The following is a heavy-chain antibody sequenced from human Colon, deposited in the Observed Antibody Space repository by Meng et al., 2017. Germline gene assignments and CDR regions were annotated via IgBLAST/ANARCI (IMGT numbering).Heavy chain of an antibody. CDR2: SNTKTGNP. J-gene: IGHJ4*02. CDR3: AREGSDSWIDY. CDR1: GYLFSYYA. V-gene: IGHV7-4-1*02. D-gene: IGHD6-13*01. Sequence: QVLLVQSGSELKKPGASVKVTCKTSGYLFSYYAMNWVRQAPGRGLEWMGWSNTKTGNPTYAQAFTGRFVFSLDTSVSTAYLQINDLKADDTAVYYCAREGSDSWIDYWGQGTLVTVSS.